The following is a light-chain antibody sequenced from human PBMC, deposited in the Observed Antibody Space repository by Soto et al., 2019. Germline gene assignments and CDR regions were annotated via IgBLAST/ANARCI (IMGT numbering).Light chain of an antibody. CDR1: QSVSSTN. CDR3: QHYDDSVWT. Sequence: EIVLTQSPGTLSLSPGERTTLSCRASQSVSSTNLAWYQQKPGQAPRLLIYGASSRATGIPDRFSGSGSGTEFTLTISRLEPEDFAVYYCQHYDDSVWTFGQGTQVEIK. V-gene: IGKV3-20*01. J-gene: IGKJ1*01. CDR2: GAS.